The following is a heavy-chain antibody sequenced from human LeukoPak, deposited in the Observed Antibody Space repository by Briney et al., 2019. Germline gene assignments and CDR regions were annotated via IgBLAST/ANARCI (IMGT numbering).Heavy chain of an antibody. V-gene: IGHV3-23*01. CDR3: ARGYDILTGYYYFDY. D-gene: IGHD3-9*01. CDR2: ISGSGDTT. Sequence: GGSLRLSCVASGFTFSSYAMSWVRQAPGKGLEWVSGISGSGDTTYYADSVKGRFIISRDNSKNSLYLQMNSLRAEDTALYHCARGYDILTGYYYFDYWGQGTLVTVSS. CDR1: GFTFSSYA. J-gene: IGHJ4*02.